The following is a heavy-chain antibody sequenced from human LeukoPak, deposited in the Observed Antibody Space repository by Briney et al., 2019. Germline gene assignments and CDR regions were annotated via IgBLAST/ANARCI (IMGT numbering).Heavy chain of an antibody. D-gene: IGHD6-13*01. J-gene: IGHJ4*02. CDR1: GFIFSRYS. V-gene: IGHV3-48*04. Sequence: QPGGSLRLSCAASGFIFSRYSMNWVRQAPGKGLEWVSHIDGSSSTISYADSVKGRFTISRDNAENTLYLQMNSLRADDTAVYYCARVGGSWFSDYWGQGTLVTVSS. CDR2: IDGSSSTI. CDR3: ARVGGSWFSDY.